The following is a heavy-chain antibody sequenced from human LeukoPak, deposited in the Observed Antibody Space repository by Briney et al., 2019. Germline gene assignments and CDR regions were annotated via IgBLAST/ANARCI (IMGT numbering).Heavy chain of an antibody. Sequence: SQTLSLTCTVSGGSVNNGNHYWTWIRQPPGKGLEWIGYIYYSGSTYYSPSLKSRLTISIDTSKNQFSLKLTSVTAADTAVYYCARAGYCSGSTCYSWFFDLWGRGTLVTVSS. CDR1: GGSVNNGNHY. J-gene: IGHJ2*01. V-gene: IGHV4-30-4*01. D-gene: IGHD2-15*01. CDR2: IYYSGST. CDR3: ARAGYCSGSTCYSWFFDL.